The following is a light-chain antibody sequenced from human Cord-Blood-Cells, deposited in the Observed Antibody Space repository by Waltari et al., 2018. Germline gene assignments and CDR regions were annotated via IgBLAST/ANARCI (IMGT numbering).Light chain of an antibody. J-gene: IGKJ1*01. CDR3: QQRSSWT. CDR1: QSVSSY. Sequence: EIVLTQSQATLSLSPGERATLSCRASQSVSSYLAWYQQKPGQAPRLLIYDASNRATGIPARFSGSGSGTDFTLTISSLEPEDFAVYYCQQRSSWTFGQGTKVEIK. CDR2: DAS. V-gene: IGKV3-11*01.